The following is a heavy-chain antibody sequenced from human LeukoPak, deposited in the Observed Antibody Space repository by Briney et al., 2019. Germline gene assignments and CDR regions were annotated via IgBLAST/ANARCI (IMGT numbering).Heavy chain of an antibody. Sequence: PSETLSLTCTVSGDSMRGYYWSWIRQPPGKGLEWIGYTYYSGGTNYSPSLKGRVTISVDTSKNQFSLKLSSVSAADTAVYYCARERIAVAGTPLLDVWGKGTTVTVSS. CDR2: TYYSGGT. J-gene: IGHJ6*04. CDR1: GDSMRGYY. D-gene: IGHD6-19*01. V-gene: IGHV4-59*01. CDR3: ARERIAVAGTPLLDV.